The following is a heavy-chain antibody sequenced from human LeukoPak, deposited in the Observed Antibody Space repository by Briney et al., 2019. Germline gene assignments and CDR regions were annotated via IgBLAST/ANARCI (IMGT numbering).Heavy chain of an antibody. Sequence: ASVKVSCKASGYTFTSYGISWVRQDPGQGLEWMGWSSAYNGNTNYAQKLQGRVTMTTDTSTCTAYMELRSLRSDDTAVYYCARDSFDSAMTGFHPPPRIFDYWGQGTLVTVSS. J-gene: IGHJ4*02. V-gene: IGHV1-18*01. CDR3: ARDSFDSAMTGFHPPPRIFDY. D-gene: IGHD3-9*01. CDR2: SSAYNGNT. CDR1: GYTFTSYG.